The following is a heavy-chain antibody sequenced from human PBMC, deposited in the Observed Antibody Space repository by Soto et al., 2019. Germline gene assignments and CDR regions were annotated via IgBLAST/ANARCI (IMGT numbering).Heavy chain of an antibody. D-gene: IGHD3-9*01. V-gene: IGHV3-15*07. CDR3: TTWILTGYYKYFDY. CDR1: GFTLSSYS. Sequence: PGGSLRLSCAASGFTLSSYSMNWVRQAPGKGLEWVGRIRSKTDGGTTDYAAPVKGRFTISRDDSKDTLYLEMNSLKTEDTAVYYCTTWILTGYYKYFDYWGQGTLVTVSS. J-gene: IGHJ4*02. CDR2: IRSKTDGGTT.